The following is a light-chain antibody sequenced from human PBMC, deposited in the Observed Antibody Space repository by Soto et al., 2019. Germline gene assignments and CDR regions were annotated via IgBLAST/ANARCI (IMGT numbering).Light chain of an antibody. CDR3: QTWGSGIVV. Sequence: QSVLTQSPSASASLGASVKLTCTLSSAHSNYAIAWHQQQSEKGPRYLMKLNSDGSHSKGDGIPDRFSGSSSGAERYLTISSLQSEDEADYYCQTWGSGIVVFGGGTQLTVL. CDR2: LNSDGSH. J-gene: IGLJ2*01. V-gene: IGLV4-69*01. CDR1: SAHSNYA.